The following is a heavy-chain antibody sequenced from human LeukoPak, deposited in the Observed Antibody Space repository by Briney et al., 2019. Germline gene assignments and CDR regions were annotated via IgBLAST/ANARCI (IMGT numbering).Heavy chain of an antibody. CDR2: FIHSGST. CDR1: GGSLSVYY. J-gene: IGHJ4*02. D-gene: IGHD2/OR15-2a*01. Sequence: PSETLSLTCGVYGGSLSVYYWIWIRQSPGKALEWLGEFIHSGSTDYNPSLKSRVTISIDTSKNRFSLNLGSVTAADTAVYYCARLIVPPTRPIDYWGQGTLVTVSS. CDR3: ARLIVPPTRPIDY. V-gene: IGHV4-34*12.